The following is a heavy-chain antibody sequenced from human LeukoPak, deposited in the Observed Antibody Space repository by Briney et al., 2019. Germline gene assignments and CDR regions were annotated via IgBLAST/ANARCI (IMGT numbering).Heavy chain of an antibody. CDR2: IFYSGN. CDR3: AKVSGTGWYYYYGLDV. CDR1: GGSFSGYY. D-gene: IGHD6-19*01. J-gene: IGHJ6*02. Sequence: PSETLSLTCAVYGGSFSGYYWSWIRQPPGKGLEWIGYIFYSGNNYNPSLKSRVTISIDTSKNQFSLKLSSVTAADTAVYYCAKVSGTGWYYYYGLDVWGQGTAVTVSS. V-gene: IGHV4-34*11.